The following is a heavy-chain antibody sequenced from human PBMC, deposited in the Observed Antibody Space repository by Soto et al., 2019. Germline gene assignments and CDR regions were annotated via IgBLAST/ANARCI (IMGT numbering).Heavy chain of an antibody. CDR2: FFVGGNT. J-gene: IGHJ4*02. CDR3: AQYDGSAVKGYFDY. CDR1: GGSIGSTTYY. V-gene: IGHV4-39*07. D-gene: IGHD3-22*01. Sequence: SETLSLTCTVSGGSIGSTTYYWGWMRQPPGKGLEWIASFFVGGNTYYNPSLRSRLTISVDTSKNQFSLRLSSVTVADTAVYFCAQYDGSAVKGYFDYWGQGIMVT.